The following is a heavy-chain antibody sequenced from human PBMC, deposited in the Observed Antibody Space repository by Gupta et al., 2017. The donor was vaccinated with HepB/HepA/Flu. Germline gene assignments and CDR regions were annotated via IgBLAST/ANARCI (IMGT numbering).Heavy chain of an antibody. V-gene: IGHV3-23*01. CDR2: ISGTGRLT. J-gene: IGHJ1*01. CDR1: GFAFTTTFA. D-gene: IGHD3-16*02. CDR3: AKGGIGTSFPL. Sequence: EVQLLESGGSLVQPGGSRRLSCSASGFAFTTTFALGWVRQAPGKGLEWVSSISGTGRLTFYADSVKGRFTISRDNSKNTIYIDMSSLRVQDTAVYYCAKGGIGTSFPLWGRGTLVTVSS.